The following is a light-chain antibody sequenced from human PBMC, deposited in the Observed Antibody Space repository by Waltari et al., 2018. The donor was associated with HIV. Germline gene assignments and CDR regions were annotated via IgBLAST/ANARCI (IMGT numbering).Light chain of an antibody. V-gene: IGLV1-51*01. CDR1: SSNIGINY. J-gene: IGLJ2*01. Sequence: QSVLTQPPSVSAAPGETVIISCSGSSSNIGINYFSWYQQLPGTAPKLFIYDDDLRHSGIPDRFSGSRSGTSATLGITGLQTGDEADYYCGTWDTTLSAVVFGGGTKLTVL. CDR3: GTWDTTLSAVV. CDR2: DDD.